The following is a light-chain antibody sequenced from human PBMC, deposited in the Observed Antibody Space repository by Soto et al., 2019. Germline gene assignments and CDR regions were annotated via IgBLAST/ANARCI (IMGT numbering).Light chain of an antibody. CDR2: GAS. CDR3: QQYNNLPPWT. CDR1: QSVSSN. Sequence: EIVMTQSPATLSVSPGERATLSCRASQSVSSNLAWYQQKPGQAPRLLIYGASTRATGIPARFSGSGSGTEFTLTISSLQSDGFAVYYCQQYNNLPPWTFGQGTKVEIK. J-gene: IGKJ1*01. V-gene: IGKV3-15*01.